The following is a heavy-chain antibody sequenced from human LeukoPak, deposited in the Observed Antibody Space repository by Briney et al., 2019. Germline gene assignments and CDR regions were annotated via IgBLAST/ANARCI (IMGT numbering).Heavy chain of an antibody. CDR2: IWYDGSNK. CDR3: ARGDSSSWFYYYYGMDV. V-gene: IGHV3-33*01. D-gene: IGHD6-13*01. J-gene: IGHJ6*02. Sequence: GGSLRLSCAASGFTFSSYGMHWVRQAPGKGLEWMAVIWYDGSNKYYADSGKGRFTICRDNSKNTLYLQMNSLRAEDTAVYYCARGDSSSWFYYYYGMDVWGQGTTVTVSS. CDR1: GFTFSSYG.